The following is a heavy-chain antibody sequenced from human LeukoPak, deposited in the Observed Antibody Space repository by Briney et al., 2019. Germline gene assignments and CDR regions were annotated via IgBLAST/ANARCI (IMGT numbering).Heavy chain of an antibody. D-gene: IGHD3-3*01. CDR3: TAPDFWNGYAHFDY. J-gene: IGHJ4*02. CDR2: IRSRAGGGTT. Sequence: GGALRLSCAASGFKFTNAWMTWVRQAPGKGLEWVGRIRSRAGGGTTDYAAPVKGRFTISRDDSKDTLYMQMNSLQTEDTAVYYCTAPDFWNGYAHFDYWGQGILDTLSS. V-gene: IGHV3-15*01. CDR1: GFKFTNAW.